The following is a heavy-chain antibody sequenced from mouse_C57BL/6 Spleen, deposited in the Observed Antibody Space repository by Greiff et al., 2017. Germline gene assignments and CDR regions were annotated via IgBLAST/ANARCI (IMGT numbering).Heavy chain of an antibody. CDR3: ARHYGSSYWYFDV. J-gene: IGHJ1*03. D-gene: IGHD1-1*01. CDR1: GYTFTSYT. V-gene: IGHV1-4*01. CDR2: INPSSGYT. Sequence: VKLQESGAELARPGASVKMSCKASGYTFTSYTMHWVKQRPGQGLEWIGYINPSSGYTKYNQKFKDKATLTADKSSSTAYMQLSSLTSEDSAVYYCARHYGSSYWYFDVWCTGTTVTVSS.